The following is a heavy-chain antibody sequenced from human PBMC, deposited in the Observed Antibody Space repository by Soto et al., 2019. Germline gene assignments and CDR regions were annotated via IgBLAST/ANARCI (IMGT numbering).Heavy chain of an antibody. CDR3: TTDSYIKKPIVRFDY. D-gene: IGHD2-2*01. CDR1: GFIFSNAW. V-gene: IGHV3-15*07. J-gene: IGHJ4*01. Sequence: GGSLRLSCAASGFIFSNAWINWVRQAPGKGLEWVGRIKSKADGGTTDFAAPVKGRFAISRDDSKNMMYMEMSSLRTEDTAVYYCTTDSYIKKPIVRFDYWGHGALVTVSS. CDR2: IKSKADGGTT.